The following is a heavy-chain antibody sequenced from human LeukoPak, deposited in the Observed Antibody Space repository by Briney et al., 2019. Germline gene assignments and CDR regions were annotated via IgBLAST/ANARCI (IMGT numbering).Heavy chain of an antibody. CDR2: IKSKTDGGTT. CDR3: TREAVTANGYFDY. CDR1: GFTFSNAW. D-gene: IGHD2-21*02. Sequence: AGGSLRLSCAASGFTFSNAWMTWVRQAPGKGLEWVGRIKSKTDGGTTDYAAPVKGRFTISRDESKNTLYVQMNSLKTEDTAVYYCTREAVTANGYFDYWGQGTLVTVSS. J-gene: IGHJ4*02. V-gene: IGHV3-15*01.